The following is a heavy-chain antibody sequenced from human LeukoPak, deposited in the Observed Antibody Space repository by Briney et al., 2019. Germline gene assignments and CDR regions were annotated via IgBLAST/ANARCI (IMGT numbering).Heavy chain of an antibody. CDR1: GFAFSYYT. CDR2: ISGSGGST. D-gene: IGHD3-22*01. J-gene: IGHJ4*02. V-gene: IGHV3-23*01. CDR3: AKDQVAYYDSSVSFDY. Sequence: GGSLRLSCAASGFAFSYYTMNWVRQAPGKGLEWVSAISGSGGSTYYADSVKGRFTISRDNSKNTLYLQMNSLRAEDTAVYYCAKDQVAYYDSSVSFDYWGQGPLVTVSS.